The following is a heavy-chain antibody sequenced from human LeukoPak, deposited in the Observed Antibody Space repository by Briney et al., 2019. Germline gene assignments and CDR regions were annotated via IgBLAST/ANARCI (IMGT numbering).Heavy chain of an antibody. CDR1: GGSISSYY. J-gene: IGHJ4*02. CDR3: ARVLGGEDY. D-gene: IGHD3-16*01. V-gene: IGHV4-59*01. Sequence: PSETLSLTCTVSGGSISSYYWSWIRQPPGKGLELIGYIYYSGTTNYNPSLKSRVTISVDTSKNQFSLKLSSVTAADTAVYYCARVLGGEDYWGQGTLVTVSS. CDR2: IYYSGTT.